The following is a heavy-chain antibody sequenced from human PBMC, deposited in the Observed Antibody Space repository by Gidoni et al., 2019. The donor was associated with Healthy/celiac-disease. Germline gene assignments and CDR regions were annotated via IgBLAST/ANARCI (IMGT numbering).Heavy chain of an antibody. Sequence: QVQLQESGPGLVKPSETLSLTCTVAGGSISTYYWSWIRQPAGTGLEWIGRISHSGSTNYNPSLKSRVTMSVDTSKNQFSLKLSSVTAADTAVYYCASFYYDSSGYHGPDAFDIWGQGTMVTVSS. CDR1: GGSISTYY. CDR3: ASFYYDSSGYHGPDAFDI. D-gene: IGHD3-22*01. J-gene: IGHJ3*02. CDR2: ISHSGST. V-gene: IGHV4-4*07.